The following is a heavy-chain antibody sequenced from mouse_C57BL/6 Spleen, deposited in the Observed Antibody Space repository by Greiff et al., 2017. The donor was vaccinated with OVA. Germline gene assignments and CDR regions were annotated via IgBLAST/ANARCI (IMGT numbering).Heavy chain of an antibody. D-gene: IGHD1-3*01. CDR3: ARRSGNLAWFAY. J-gene: IGHJ3*01. Sequence: EVKLVESGGGLVKPGGSLKLSCAASGFTFSDYGMHWVRQAPEKGLEWVAYISSGSSTIYYADTVKGRFTISRDNAKNTLFLQMTSLRSEDTAMYYCARRSGNLAWFAYWGQGTLVTVSA. V-gene: IGHV5-17*01. CDR1: GFTFSDYG. CDR2: ISSGSSTI.